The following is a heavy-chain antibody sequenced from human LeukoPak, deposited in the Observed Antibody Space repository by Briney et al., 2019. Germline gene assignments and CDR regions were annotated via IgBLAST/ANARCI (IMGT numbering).Heavy chain of an antibody. Sequence: SETLSLNCTVSGCSINSYYWSWIRQPPGHGLEWIGYIYYSGSTNYNPSLKSRVTISVDTSKNQFSLKLSSVTAADTAVYYCARGAMIVVVIFDYWGQGTLVTVSS. CDR2: IYYSGST. CDR3: ARGAMIVVVIFDY. D-gene: IGHD3-22*01. J-gene: IGHJ4*02. V-gene: IGHV4-59*12. CDR1: GCSINSYY.